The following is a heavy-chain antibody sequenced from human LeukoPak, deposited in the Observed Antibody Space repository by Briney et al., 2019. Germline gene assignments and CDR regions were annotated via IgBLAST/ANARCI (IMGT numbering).Heavy chain of an antibody. D-gene: IGHD5-12*01. V-gene: IGHV4-34*01. J-gene: IGHJ5*02. CDR2: INHSVGT. Sequence: SETLSLTCSVYSGSFSGYYWSWIRQPPGKGLEWIGEINHSVGTNYNPSLKSRVTMSLDTSKNQFSLKLSSVTAADTAVYYCARDFGYSGYEGWFDPWGQGTLVTVSS. CDR1: SGSFSGYY. CDR3: ARDFGYSGYEGWFDP.